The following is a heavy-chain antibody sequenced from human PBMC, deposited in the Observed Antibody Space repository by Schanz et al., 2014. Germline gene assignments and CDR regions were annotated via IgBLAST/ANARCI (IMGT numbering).Heavy chain of an antibody. CDR3: ARKMKLGVYGGKGHDSLDI. J-gene: IGHJ3*02. V-gene: IGHV3-74*01. D-gene: IGHD4-17*01. CDR2: INSVGSNT. Sequence: EVQLVQSGGGLVQPGGSLRLSCAASGFTFSSHWMHWVRQDPGKGLVWVARINSVGSNTDYADSVTGRFTISRDSAKNTLYLQMNTLRAEDTAVYYCARKMKLGVYGGKGHDSLDIWVQGTMVTVSS. CDR1: GFTFSSHW.